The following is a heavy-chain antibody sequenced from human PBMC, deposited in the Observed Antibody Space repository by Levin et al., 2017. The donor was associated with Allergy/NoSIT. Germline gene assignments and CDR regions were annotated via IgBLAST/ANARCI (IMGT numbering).Heavy chain of an antibody. Sequence: SCAVSGFTFSSNGMTWVRQAPGKGLEWVSSISRTGSRTYYADSVKGRFTISRDNSKNTLSLQMNSLRAEDTAVYYCATGYSSSYYSFVFWGQGTLVTVSS. D-gene: IGHD6-13*01. CDR1: GFTFSSNG. CDR2: ISRTGSRT. V-gene: IGHV3-23*01. CDR3: ATGYSSSYYSFVF. J-gene: IGHJ4*02.